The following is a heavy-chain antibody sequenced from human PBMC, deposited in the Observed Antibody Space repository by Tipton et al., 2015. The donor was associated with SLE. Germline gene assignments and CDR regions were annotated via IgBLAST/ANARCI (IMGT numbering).Heavy chain of an antibody. CDR2: VNDSGYR. J-gene: IGHJ4*02. D-gene: IGHD5-24*01. Sequence: TLSLTCAVYGGSFSGYYWSWIRQPPGKGLEWIGEVNDSGYRNYNPSLKSRVTISMEMSKGRFSLELSSVTAADTAVYYCARVGGRDGYNFPDYWGQGNLVIVAS. CDR1: GGSFSGYY. V-gene: IGHV4-34*01. CDR3: ARVGGRDGYNFPDY.